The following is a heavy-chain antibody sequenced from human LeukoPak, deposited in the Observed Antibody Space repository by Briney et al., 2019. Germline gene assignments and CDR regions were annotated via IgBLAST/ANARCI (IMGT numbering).Heavy chain of an antibody. Sequence: ASVKVSCKASGYTFTGYAMHWVRQAPGQRLEWMGWINAGNGNTKYSQKFQGRVTITRDTSASTAYMELSSLRSEDTAVYYCASGILRGVGWFDPWGQGTLVTVSS. CDR1: GYTFTGYA. D-gene: IGHD2-15*01. J-gene: IGHJ5*02. V-gene: IGHV1-3*01. CDR3: ASGILRGVGWFDP. CDR2: INAGNGNT.